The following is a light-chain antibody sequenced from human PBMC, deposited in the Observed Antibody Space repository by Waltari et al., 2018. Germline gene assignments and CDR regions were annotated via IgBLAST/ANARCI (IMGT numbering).Light chain of an antibody. J-gene: IGKJ1*01. CDR3: QNHERLPAT. V-gene: IGKV3-20*01. CDR2: EAS. CDR1: QNIGRY. Sequence: EIMLTQSPGTLSLSPGERATLSCRASQNIGRYLVWYQQKPGQAPRLPIYEASRRATGIPDRFSGSGSGTDFSLTISRLEPEDFAVYYCQNHERLPATFGQGTKVEIK.